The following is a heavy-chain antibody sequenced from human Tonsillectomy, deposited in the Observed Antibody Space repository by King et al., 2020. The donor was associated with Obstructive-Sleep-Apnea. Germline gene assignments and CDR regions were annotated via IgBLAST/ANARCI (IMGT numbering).Heavy chain of an antibody. CDR1: GFTFSSYA. V-gene: IGHV3-23*04. J-gene: IGHJ4*02. CDR3: AKDRDYDILTGYYPFDY. D-gene: IGHD3-9*01. Sequence: VQLVESGGGLVQPGGSLRLSCAASGFTFSSYAMSWVRQAPGKGLEWVSAISGSGGSTYYADSVKGRFTISRDNSKNTLYLQMNSLRAEDTAVYYCAKDRDYDILTGYYPFDYWGQGTLVTVSS. CDR2: ISGSGGST.